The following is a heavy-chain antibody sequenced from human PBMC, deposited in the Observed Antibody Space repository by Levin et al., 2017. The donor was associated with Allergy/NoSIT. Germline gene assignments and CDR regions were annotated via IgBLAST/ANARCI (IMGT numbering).Heavy chain of an antibody. CDR2: IYYSGST. J-gene: IGHJ4*02. D-gene: IGHD2-2*03. Sequence: SSETLSLTCTVSGGSISGGGYNWTWIRQHPEKGLEWIGYIYYSGSTFYNPSLKSRPMISVDTSKNQFSLNVSSVTAADTAVYYCAREDGSTFDFWGQGALVTVA. CDR3: AREDGSTFDF. CDR1: GGSISGGGYN. V-gene: IGHV4-31*03.